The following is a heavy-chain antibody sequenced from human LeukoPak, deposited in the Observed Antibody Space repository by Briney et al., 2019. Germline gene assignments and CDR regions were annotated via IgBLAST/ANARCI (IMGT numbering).Heavy chain of an antibody. Sequence: SQTLSFTCTVSGVSISSGGYYWSWIRQLPGKGLEWIGYIYYSGGTFYNPSLKNRVTISLDTSNNQVSLKLDSVTVADTAVYYCASSEATATPPPYGMDVWGQGTTVTVSS. D-gene: IGHD5-12*01. J-gene: IGHJ6*02. CDR2: IYYSGGT. CDR3: ASSEATATPPPYGMDV. CDR1: GVSISSGGYY. V-gene: IGHV4-31*03.